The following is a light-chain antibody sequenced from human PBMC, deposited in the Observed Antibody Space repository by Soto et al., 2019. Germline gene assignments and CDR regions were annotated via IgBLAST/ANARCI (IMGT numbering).Light chain of an antibody. Sequence: DIQMTQSPSTLSASVGDRVTITCRASQSIGSWLAWYQQKAGKAPNLLIYKTSSLESGVPSRFSGSRSGTEFTLTISSLQPDDFATYYCQQYSSFPWTGGQGTKVEIK. J-gene: IGKJ1*01. CDR1: QSIGSW. CDR3: QQYSSFPWT. CDR2: KTS. V-gene: IGKV1-5*03.